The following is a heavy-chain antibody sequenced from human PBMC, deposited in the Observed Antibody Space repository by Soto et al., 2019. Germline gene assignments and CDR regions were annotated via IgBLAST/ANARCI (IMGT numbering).Heavy chain of an antibody. CDR2: IWYDGSNK. Sequence: PGGSLRLSCAASGFTFSSYGMHWVRQAPGKGLEWVAVIWYDGSNKYYADSVKGRFTISRDNSKNTLYLQMNSLRAEDTAVYYCATGGYHLNAFDIWGQGTVVTVSS. CDR1: GFTFSSYG. CDR3: ATGGYHLNAFDI. J-gene: IGHJ3*02. D-gene: IGHD3-22*01. V-gene: IGHV3-33*01.